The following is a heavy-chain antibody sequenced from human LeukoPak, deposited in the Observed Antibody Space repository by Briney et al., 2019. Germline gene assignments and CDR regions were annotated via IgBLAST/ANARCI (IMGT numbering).Heavy chain of an antibody. CDR3: GRSGYSSGWYYFDY. CDR2: IWYDGSNK. CDR1: GFTFSSYG. D-gene: IGHD6-19*01. J-gene: IGHJ4*02. Sequence: GGSLRLSCAASGFTFSSYGMHWVRQAPGKGLEWVAVIWYDGSNKYYADSVKGRFTISRDNSKNTVYLQMNSLRAEDTAVYYCGRSGYSSGWYYFDYGGQGPLVTVSS. V-gene: IGHV3-33*01.